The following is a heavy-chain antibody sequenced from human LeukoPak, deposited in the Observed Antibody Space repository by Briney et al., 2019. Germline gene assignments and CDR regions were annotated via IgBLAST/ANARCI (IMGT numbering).Heavy chain of an antibody. CDR2: ISGSGGST. CDR1: GFTFSSYA. V-gene: IGHV3-23*01. D-gene: IGHD3-22*01. CDR3: ANPPSEDDGYDSSGY. J-gene: IGHJ4*02. Sequence: PGGSLRLSCAASGFTFSSYAMSWVRHTPRKGLEWVSAISGSGGSTYYADSEKGRFTISRYNNKTTVYLQINSLRAEDTAVYYCANPPSEDDGYDSSGYWGQRTLVTVSS.